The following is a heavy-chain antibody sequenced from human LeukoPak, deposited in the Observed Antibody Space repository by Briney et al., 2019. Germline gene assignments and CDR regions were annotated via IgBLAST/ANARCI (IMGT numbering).Heavy chain of an antibody. CDR2: IYSGGST. CDR1: GFTFSSYS. V-gene: IGHV3-53*01. Sequence: PGGSLRLSCAASGFTFSSYSMNWVRQAPGKGLEWVSVIYSGGSTYYADSVKGRFTISRDNSKNTLYLQMNSLRAEDTAVYYCARDRWLARYYYYYGMDVWGQGTTVTDSS. D-gene: IGHD6-19*01. J-gene: IGHJ6*02. CDR3: ARDRWLARYYYYYGMDV.